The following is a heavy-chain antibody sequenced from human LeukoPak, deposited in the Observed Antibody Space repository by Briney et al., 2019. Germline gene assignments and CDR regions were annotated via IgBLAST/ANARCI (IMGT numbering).Heavy chain of an antibody. CDR3: ARGKEVDWFDP. CDR1: GFTFSSYS. CDR2: ISSSSSYI. J-gene: IGHJ5*02. Sequence: GGSLRLSCAASGFTFSSYSMNWVRKAPGKGLEWVSSISSSSSYIYYADSVKGRFTISRDNAKNSLYLQMNSLRAEDTAVYYCARGKEVDWFDPWSQGTLVTVSS. D-gene: IGHD1-26*01. V-gene: IGHV3-21*01.